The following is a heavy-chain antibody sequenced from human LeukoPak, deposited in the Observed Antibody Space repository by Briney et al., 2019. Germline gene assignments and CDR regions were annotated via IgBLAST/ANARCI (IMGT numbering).Heavy chain of an antibody. J-gene: IGHJ2*01. D-gene: IGHD4-17*01. V-gene: IGHV4-61*01. Sequence: PSETLSLTCTVSGGSVSDGYYYWNWIRQPPGKGLEWIGYIFHSGSINNNPSLKSRVTISVDTSKNQFSLKLTSVTAGDTAVYYCARAPQPTSYGDYGKRYFDLWGRGTLVTVSS. CDR1: GGSVSDGYYY. CDR2: IFHSGSI. CDR3: ARAPQPTSYGDYGKRYFDL.